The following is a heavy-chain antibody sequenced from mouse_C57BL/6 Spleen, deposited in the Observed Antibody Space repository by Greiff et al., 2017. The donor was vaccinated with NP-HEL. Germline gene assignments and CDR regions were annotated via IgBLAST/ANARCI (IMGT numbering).Heavy chain of an antibody. CDR2: IHPNSGST. J-gene: IGHJ4*01. Sequence: QVQLQQPGAELVKPGASVKLSCKASGYTFTSYWMHWVKQRPGQGLEWIGMIHPNSGSTNYNEKFKSKATLTVDKSSSTAYMQLSSLTSEDSAVYYCARWGVVGHYYAMDYWGQGTSVTVSS. V-gene: IGHV1-64*01. CDR3: ARWGVVGHYYAMDY. CDR1: GYTFTSYW. D-gene: IGHD1-1*01.